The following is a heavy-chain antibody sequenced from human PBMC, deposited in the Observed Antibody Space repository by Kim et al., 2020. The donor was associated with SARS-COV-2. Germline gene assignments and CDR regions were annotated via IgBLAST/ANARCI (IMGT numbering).Heavy chain of an antibody. V-gene: IGHV3-30*18. CDR2: ISYDGSNK. CDR3: AKDSSSWFFDY. Sequence: GGSLRLSCAASGFTFSSYGMHWVRQAPGKGLEWVAVISYDGSNKYYADSVKGRFTISRDNSKNTLYLQMNSLRAEDTAVYYCAKDSSSWFFDYWGQGTL. J-gene: IGHJ4*02. D-gene: IGHD6-13*01. CDR1: GFTFSSYG.